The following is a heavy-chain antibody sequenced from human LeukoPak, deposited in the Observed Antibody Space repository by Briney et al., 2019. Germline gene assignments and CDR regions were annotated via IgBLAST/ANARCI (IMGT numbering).Heavy chain of an antibody. CDR3: AREGRGVVPPGFY. Sequence: PGGSLRLSCAASGFTFSSYWMHWVRQAPGKGLVWVSRINSDGSSTTYADSVKGRFTISRDNAKNTLYLQMNSLRAEDTAVYYCAREGRGVVPPGFYWGQGTLVTVSS. V-gene: IGHV3-74*01. D-gene: IGHD2-21*01. J-gene: IGHJ4*02. CDR2: INSDGSST. CDR1: GFTFSSYW.